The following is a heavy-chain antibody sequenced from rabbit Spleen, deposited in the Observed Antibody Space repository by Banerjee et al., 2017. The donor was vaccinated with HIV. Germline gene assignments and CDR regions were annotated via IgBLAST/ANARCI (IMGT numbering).Heavy chain of an antibody. CDR2: IYAGSSGST. J-gene: IGHJ4*01. Sequence: QSLEESGGDLVKPGASLTLTCTASGFSFSSRYYMCWVRQAPGKGLEWIACIYAGSSGSTYYASWAKGRFTISKTSSTPVTLQMTSLTAADTATYFCAREASSGWGVVSFYFNLWGPGTLVTVS. D-gene: IGHD4-1*01. CDR1: GFSFSSRYY. V-gene: IGHV1S40*01. CDR3: AREASSGWGVVSFYFNL.